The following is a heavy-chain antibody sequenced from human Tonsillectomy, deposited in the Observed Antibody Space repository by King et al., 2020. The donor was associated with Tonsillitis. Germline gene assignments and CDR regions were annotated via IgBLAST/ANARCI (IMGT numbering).Heavy chain of an antibody. Sequence: VQLVESGGGVVQPGRSLRLSCAASGFTFSSYGMHWVRQAPGKGLEWVAVISYDGSNKYYADSVKGRFTISRDNSKNTLYLQMNSLRAEDTAVYYCAKDHSSSRYGYFDYWGQGTLVTVSS. V-gene: IGHV3-30*18. J-gene: IGHJ4*02. CDR1: GFTFSSYG. CDR2: ISYDGSNK. CDR3: AKDHSSSRYGYFDY. D-gene: IGHD6-13*01.